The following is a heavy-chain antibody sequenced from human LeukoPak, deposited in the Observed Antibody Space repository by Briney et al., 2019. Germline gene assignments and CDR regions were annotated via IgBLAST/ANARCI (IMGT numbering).Heavy chain of an antibody. V-gene: IGHV1-69*04. D-gene: IGHD3-10*01. J-gene: IGHJ5*02. CDR1: GYTFTSYG. CDR3: AREDSMVRGVISFGGYNWFDP. Sequence: ASVKVSCKASGYTFTSYGISWVRQAPGQGLEWMGRIIPILGIANYAQKFQGRVTITADKSTSTAYMELSSLRSEDTAVYYCAREDSMVRGVISFGGYNWFDPWGQGTLVTVSS. CDR2: IIPILGIA.